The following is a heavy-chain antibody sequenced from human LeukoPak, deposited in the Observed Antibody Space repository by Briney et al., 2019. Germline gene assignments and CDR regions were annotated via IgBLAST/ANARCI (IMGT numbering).Heavy chain of an antibody. Sequence: PGGPLRLSCVASGHTFSTYTFHWVRQAPGKGLEWLSYISSGGLTIFYADSVKGRFTISRDNTKNSIFLDMTNLRAEDTAVYYCARDFDYGDYIDFWGQGTLVAVSS. CDR2: ISSGGLTI. V-gene: IGHV3-48*04. J-gene: IGHJ4*02. D-gene: IGHD4/OR15-4a*01. CDR3: ARDFDYGDYIDF. CDR1: GHTFSTYT.